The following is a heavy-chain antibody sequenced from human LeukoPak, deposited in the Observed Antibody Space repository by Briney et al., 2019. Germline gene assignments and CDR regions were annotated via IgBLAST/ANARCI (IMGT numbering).Heavy chain of an antibody. Sequence: ASVKVSCKAFGYTFTDYYMHWVRQAPGQGPEWMGWINPNSGDTNYAQNFQGRVTMTRDTSISTAYMQLSRLRSDDTAVYYCARAFLEWLSPYYYMDVWGKGTTVTVSS. V-gene: IGHV1-2*02. CDR3: ARAFLEWLSPYYYMDV. CDR2: INPNSGDT. D-gene: IGHD3-3*01. J-gene: IGHJ6*03. CDR1: GYTFTDYY.